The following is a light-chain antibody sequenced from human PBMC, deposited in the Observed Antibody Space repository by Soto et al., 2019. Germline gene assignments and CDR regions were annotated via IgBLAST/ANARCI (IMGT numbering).Light chain of an antibody. CDR2: LNSDGSH. CDR1: IGHNSYA. J-gene: IGLJ3*02. V-gene: IGLV4-69*01. Sequence: QPVLTQPPSAAASLGASVKLTCTLSIGHNSYAIAWHQQQPEKGPRYLMKLNSDGSHSKGDGIPDRFSGSSSGAERYLTISSLQSEDEADYYCQTWSTDIRVFGGGTKLTVL. CDR3: QTWSTDIRV.